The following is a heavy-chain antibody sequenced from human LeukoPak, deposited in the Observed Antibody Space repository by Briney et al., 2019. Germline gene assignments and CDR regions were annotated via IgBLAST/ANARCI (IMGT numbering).Heavy chain of an antibody. CDR3: ARGTDSSGYYYGDDAFDI. V-gene: IGHV4-34*01. Sequence: SETLSLTCAVYGESFSGYYWSWIRQPPGRGLEWIGEINHSGSTNYNPSLKSRVTISVDTSKNQFSLKLSSVTAADTAVYYCARGTDSSGYYYGDDAFDIWGQGTMVTVSS. D-gene: IGHD3-22*01. CDR1: GESFSGYY. J-gene: IGHJ3*02. CDR2: INHSGST.